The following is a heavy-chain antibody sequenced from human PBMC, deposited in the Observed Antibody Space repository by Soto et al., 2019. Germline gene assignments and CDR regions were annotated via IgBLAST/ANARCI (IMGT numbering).Heavy chain of an antibody. D-gene: IGHD3-10*01. CDR1: GLTVSGKKY. CDR2: LYDLDGT. Sequence: LRLSCAAFGLTVSGKKYVAWVRQAPGKGLEWVSALYDLDGTYYADSVKGRFTTSSDSSRTTVYLQMNDLRPDDTAVYSCATWHLREHAYDIWGQGTTVTVSS. V-gene: IGHV3-53*01. J-gene: IGHJ3*02. CDR3: ATWHLREHAYDI.